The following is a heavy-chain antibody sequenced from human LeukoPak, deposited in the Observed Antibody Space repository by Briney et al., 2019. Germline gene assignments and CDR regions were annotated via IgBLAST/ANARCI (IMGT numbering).Heavy chain of an antibody. J-gene: IGHJ4*02. CDR3: ASRNYYDSSGYYYYYFDY. Sequence: QAGGSLRLSCAASGFTFSNYAMSWVRQAPGKGLEWVSGISGSGTSTYYADSVKGRFTISRANSKNTLYLQMNSLRAEDTAVYYCASRNYYDSSGYYYYYFDYWGQGTLVTVSS. CDR2: ISGSGTST. CDR1: GFTFSNYA. V-gene: IGHV3-23*01. D-gene: IGHD3-22*01.